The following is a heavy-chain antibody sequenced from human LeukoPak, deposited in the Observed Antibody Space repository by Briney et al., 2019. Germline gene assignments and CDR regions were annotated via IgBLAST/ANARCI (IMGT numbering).Heavy chain of an antibody. V-gene: IGHV1-2*02. CDR1: GYTFTGYY. Sequence: ASVKVSCKASGYTFTGYYMHWVRQAPGQGLEWMGWINPNSGGTNYAQKFQGRVTMTRDTSISTAYMELRSLRSDDTAVYYCARDGGSSSWSVYYYYYYMDVWGKGTTVTVSS. D-gene: IGHD6-13*01. CDR3: ARDGGSSSWSVYYYYYYMDV. CDR2: INPNSGGT. J-gene: IGHJ6*03.